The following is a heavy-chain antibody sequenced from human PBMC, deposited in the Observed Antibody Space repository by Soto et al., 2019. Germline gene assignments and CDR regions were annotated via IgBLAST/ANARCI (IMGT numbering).Heavy chain of an antibody. CDR3: ASGHGRSPFEY. J-gene: IGHJ4*02. Sequence: PSVTLSCAGSVYIFPSYAINWVRQSTGQGLEWMGWMNPNSGNTGYSQKFQGRVTITRDTSASTAYMELSSLRSEDTAVYYCASGHGRSPFEYWGKGTLVTVSS. V-gene: IGHV1-8*01. CDR2: MNPNSGNT. D-gene: IGHD6-13*01. CDR1: VYIFPSYA.